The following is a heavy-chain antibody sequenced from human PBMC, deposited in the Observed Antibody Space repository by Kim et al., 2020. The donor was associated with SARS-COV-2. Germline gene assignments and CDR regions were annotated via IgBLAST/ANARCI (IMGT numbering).Heavy chain of an antibody. J-gene: IGHJ3*02. CDR2: IKSKTDGGTT. CDR3: VVAATQDAFDI. D-gene: IGHD2-15*01. Sequence: GGSLRLSCAASGFTFSNAWMSWVRQAPGKGLEWVGRIKSKTDGGTTDYAAPVKGRFTISRDDSKNTLYLQMNSLKTEDTAVYYCVVAATQDAFDIWGQGTMVTVSS. V-gene: IGHV3-15*01. CDR1: GFTFSNAW.